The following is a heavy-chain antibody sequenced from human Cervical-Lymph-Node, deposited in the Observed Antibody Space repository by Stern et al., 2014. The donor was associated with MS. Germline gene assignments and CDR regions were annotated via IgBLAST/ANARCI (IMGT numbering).Heavy chain of an antibody. D-gene: IGHD2-15*01. CDR2: IIPLPVLA. J-gene: IGHJ5*02. V-gene: IGHV1-69*09. CDR1: GGSFSSSYA. CDR3: ARGVGSNRAAATLHNLFDP. Sequence: QLQLVQSGAELMKPGSSLNVSCTTSGGSFSSSYAISWLLHPPRQGLEWIGWIIPLPVLANYAQKFQGRIIMTADKSTSTTYMELSSLRDEDTAVYYCARGVGSNRAAATLHNLFDPWGQGTLVTVSS.